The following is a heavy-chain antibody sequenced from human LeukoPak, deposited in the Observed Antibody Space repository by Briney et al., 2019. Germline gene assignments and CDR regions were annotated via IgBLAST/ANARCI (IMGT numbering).Heavy chain of an antibody. V-gene: IGHV4-39*01. CDR2: IYYSGST. D-gene: IGHD3-22*01. Sequence: SETLSLTCNVSGGSISSSSYYWGWIRQPPGKGLEWIGSIYYSGSTYYNPSLKSRVTISVDTSKNQFSLKLSSVTAADTAVYYCARVVVITTGLSPYFDYWGQGTLVTVSS. CDR1: GGSISSSSYY. CDR3: ARVVVITTGLSPYFDY. J-gene: IGHJ4*02.